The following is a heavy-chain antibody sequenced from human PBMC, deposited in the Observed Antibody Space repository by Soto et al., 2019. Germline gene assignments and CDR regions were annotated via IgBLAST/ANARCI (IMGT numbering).Heavy chain of an antibody. Sequence: PSETLSLTCTVSGGSISSGGYYWSWIRQHPGKGLEWIGYIYYSGSTYYNPSLKSRVTISVDTSKNQFSLKLSSVTAADTAVYYCARASQQLVHFDYWGQGTRVTVLL. CDR2: IYYSGST. D-gene: IGHD6-13*01. J-gene: IGHJ4*02. CDR3: ARASQQLVHFDY. CDR1: GGSISSGGYY. V-gene: IGHV4-31*03.